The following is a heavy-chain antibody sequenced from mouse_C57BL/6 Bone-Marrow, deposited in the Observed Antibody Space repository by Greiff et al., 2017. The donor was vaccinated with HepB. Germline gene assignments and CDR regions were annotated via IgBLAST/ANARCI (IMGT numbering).Heavy chain of an antibody. D-gene: IGHD2-2*01. Sequence: EVQLQESGPGLVKPSQTVFLTCTVTGISITTGNYRWSWIRQFPGNKLEWIGYIYYSGTITYNPSLTSRTTITRDTPKNQFFLEMNSLTAADTATYYCARDEGYYGYDDYAMDYWGQGTSVTVSS. CDR1: GISITTGNYR. CDR2: IYYSGTI. CDR3: ARDEGYYGYDDYAMDY. V-gene: IGHV3-5*01. J-gene: IGHJ4*01.